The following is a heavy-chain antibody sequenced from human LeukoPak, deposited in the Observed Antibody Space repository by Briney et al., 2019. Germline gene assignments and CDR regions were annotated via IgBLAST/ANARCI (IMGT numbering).Heavy chain of an antibody. CDR3: ARDRAWNYFDY. Sequence: GGSLRLSCAASGFTFSSYAMSWVRQAPGKGLEWVSAISGSGGSTYYADSVKGRFTISRDNSKNTLYLQMDSLRAEDTAVYYCARDRAWNYFDYWGQGTLVTVSS. CDR1: GFTFSSYA. D-gene: IGHD3-3*01. CDR2: ISGSGGST. V-gene: IGHV3-23*01. J-gene: IGHJ4*02.